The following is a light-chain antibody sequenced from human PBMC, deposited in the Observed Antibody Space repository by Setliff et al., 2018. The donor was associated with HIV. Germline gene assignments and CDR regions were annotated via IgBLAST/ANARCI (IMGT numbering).Light chain of an antibody. V-gene: IGLV1-44*01. CDR1: SSNIGSNI. J-gene: IGLJ6*01. Sequence: QSALAQPPSASGTPGQRVTISCSGSSSNIGSNIVNWYQQLPGTAPELIIFNTIQRPSGVPARFSASKSGTSASLAISGLQSADEAVYYCSAWDDSLNGVLFGGGTKVTVL. CDR3: SAWDDSLNGVL. CDR2: NTI.